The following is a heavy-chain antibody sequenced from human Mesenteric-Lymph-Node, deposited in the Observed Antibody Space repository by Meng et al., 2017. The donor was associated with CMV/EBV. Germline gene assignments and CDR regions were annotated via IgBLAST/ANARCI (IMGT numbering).Heavy chain of an antibody. Sequence: LRLSCTVSGDSLNSGDYYRSWIRQPPGKGLEWIGYIYHTGNTYYNPSLENRLTMSVDTSKNQFSLRLTSVTATDTAMYYCARGNRGFDNWGLGALVTVSS. CDR1: GDSLNSGDYY. D-gene: IGHD2/OR15-2a*01. CDR3: ARGNRGFDN. V-gene: IGHV4-30-4*01. J-gene: IGHJ4*02. CDR2: IYHTGNT.